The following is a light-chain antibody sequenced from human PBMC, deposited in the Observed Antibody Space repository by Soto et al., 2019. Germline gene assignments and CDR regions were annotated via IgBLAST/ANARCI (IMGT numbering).Light chain of an antibody. V-gene: IGKV3-20*01. J-gene: IGKJ3*01. Sequence: EIVLTQSPGTLSLSPGERATLSCRASESVSTSYLAWYQQNPGQAPRLLIYGASGRATGIPDRFSVSASGTDFTLTISRLEPEDFPVYYCQHYGTSALFGPGTKVDIK. CDR2: GAS. CDR3: QHYGTSAL. CDR1: ESVSTSY.